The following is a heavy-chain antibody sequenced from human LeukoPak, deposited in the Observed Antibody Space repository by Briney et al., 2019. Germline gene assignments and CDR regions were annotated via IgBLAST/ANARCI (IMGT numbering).Heavy chain of an antibody. D-gene: IGHD2-8*01. Sequence: GGSLRLSCAASGFTFSDHYIDWVRQAPGKGLEWVGRTRNKANSYTTEYAASVKGRFTISRDDSKNSLYLQINSLKTEDTAVYYCARQLCTNGVCYRHFDYWGQGTLVTASS. V-gene: IGHV3-72*01. CDR3: ARQLCTNGVCYRHFDY. CDR2: TRNKANSYTT. J-gene: IGHJ4*02. CDR1: GFTFSDHY.